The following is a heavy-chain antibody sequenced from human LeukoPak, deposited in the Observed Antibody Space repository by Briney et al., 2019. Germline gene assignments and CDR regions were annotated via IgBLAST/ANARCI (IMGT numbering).Heavy chain of an antibody. V-gene: IGHV3-21*06. CDR2: ISKTSTYI. CDR1: GFTFSTYS. CDR3: ARRIAVAHPDKDYYYYYMDV. D-gene: IGHD6-19*01. Sequence: GGSLRLSCSASGFTFSTYSMTWVRQAPGKGLEWVSSISKTSTYIYYADSVRGRFTISRDNAKNSVYMQMNSLRAEDTAVYFCARRIAVAHPDKDYYYYYMDVWGKGTTVTVSS. J-gene: IGHJ6*03.